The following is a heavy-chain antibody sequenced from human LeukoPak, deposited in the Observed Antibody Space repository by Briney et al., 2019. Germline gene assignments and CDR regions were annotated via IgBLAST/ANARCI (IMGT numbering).Heavy chain of an antibody. Sequence: PGGSLRLSCAGSGFTFSDHYIDWVRQAPGKGLEWVGRMRNKANSYTTENAASVKGRLTLSRDDSRRLVFLQLNSLKIEDTAVYYCARSPESGGNVFEIWGQGTMVTVSS. D-gene: IGHD3-16*01. CDR2: MRNKANSYTT. J-gene: IGHJ3*02. CDR1: GFTFSDHY. V-gene: IGHV3-72*01. CDR3: ARSPESGGNVFEI.